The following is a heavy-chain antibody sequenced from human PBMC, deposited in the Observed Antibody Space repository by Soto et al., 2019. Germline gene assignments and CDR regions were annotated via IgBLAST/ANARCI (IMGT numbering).Heavy chain of an antibody. CDR3: TSQYTQTAYYYYYGMDV. D-gene: IGHD5-18*01. CDR1: GFTFSNAW. J-gene: IGHJ6*02. V-gene: IGHV3-15*07. CDR2: IKSKTDGGTT. Sequence: GGSLRLSCAASGFTFSNAWMNWVRQAPGKGLEWVGRIKSKTDGGTTDYAAPVKGRFTISRDDSKNTLYLQMNSLKTEDTAVYYCTSQYTQTAYYYYYGMDVWGQGTTVTVSS.